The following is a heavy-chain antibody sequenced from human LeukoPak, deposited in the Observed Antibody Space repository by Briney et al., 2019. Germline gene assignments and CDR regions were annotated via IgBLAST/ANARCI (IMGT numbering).Heavy chain of an antibody. CDR2: IYPGDSDT. CDR3: ASNTGSYFLY. J-gene: IGHJ4*02. Sequence: GESLKISCKGSGYSFTSYWIGWVRQVPWKGLEWMGIIYPGDSDTRYSPSFQGQVTISADKSISTTYLQWSSLKASDTAMYYCASNTGSYFLYWGQGTLVSVSS. D-gene: IGHD1-26*01. V-gene: IGHV5-51*01. CDR1: GYSFTSYW.